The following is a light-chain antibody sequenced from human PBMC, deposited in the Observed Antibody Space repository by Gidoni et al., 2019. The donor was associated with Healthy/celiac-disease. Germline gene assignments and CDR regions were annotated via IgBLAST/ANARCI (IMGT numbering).Light chain of an antibody. CDR1: SSNIGAGYD. J-gene: IGLJ1*01. Sequence: QSVLTQPPSVSGAPGQRVTISCTGSSSNIGAGYDVHWYRQLPGTAPKLLIYGNSNRPSGVPDRFSGSESGTSASLAITGLQAEDEADYYCQSYDSSLSGPYYVFGTGTKVTVL. CDR2: GNS. V-gene: IGLV1-40*01. CDR3: QSYDSSLSGPYYV.